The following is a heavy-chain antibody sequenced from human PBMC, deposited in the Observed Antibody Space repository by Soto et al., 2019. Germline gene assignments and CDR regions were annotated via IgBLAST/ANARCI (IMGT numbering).Heavy chain of an antibody. CDR1: GGSISSGGYY. V-gene: IGHV4-31*03. CDR3: ASNFFAAAHGDDAFDI. J-gene: IGHJ3*02. Sequence: QVQLQESGPGLVKPSQTLSLTCTVSGGSISSGGYYWSWIRQHPGKGLEWIGYIYYSGSTYFNPSLKSRVTISVDTSKNQFSLKLSSVTAADMAVYYCASNFFAAAHGDDAFDIWGQGTMVTVSS. CDR2: IYYSGST. D-gene: IGHD2-2*01.